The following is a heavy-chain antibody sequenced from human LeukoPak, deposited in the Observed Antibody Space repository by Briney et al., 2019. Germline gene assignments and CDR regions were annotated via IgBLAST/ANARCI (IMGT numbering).Heavy chain of an antibody. CDR2: ISYDGSNK. CDR1: GFTFSSYG. J-gene: IGHJ5*02. D-gene: IGHD1-26*01. Sequence: GGSPRLSRAASGFTFSSYGMHWVRQAPGKGLEWVAVISYDGSNKYYADSVKGRFTISRDNSKNTLYLQMNSLRAEDTAVYYCAKDRSGSYGSWGQGTLVTVSS. CDR3: AKDRSGSYGS. V-gene: IGHV3-30*18.